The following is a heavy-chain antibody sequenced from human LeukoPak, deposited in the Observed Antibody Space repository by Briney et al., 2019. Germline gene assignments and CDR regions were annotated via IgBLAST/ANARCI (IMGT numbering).Heavy chain of an antibody. D-gene: IGHD3-9*01. Sequence: SETLSLTCNVSGDSITSTYYWGWIRQPPGKGLEWIGSISHSGNTYYNPSLKSRVAISVDTSKNHFSLNLSAVTAADTAVYYCARLMFNNYDILTGYHNWFDPWGQGTLVTVSS. J-gene: IGHJ5*02. CDR2: ISHSGNT. CDR3: ARLMFNNYDILTGYHNWFDP. V-gene: IGHV4-38-2*02. CDR1: GDSITSTYY.